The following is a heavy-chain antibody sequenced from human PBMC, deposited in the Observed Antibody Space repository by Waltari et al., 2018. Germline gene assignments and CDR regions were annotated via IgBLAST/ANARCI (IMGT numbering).Heavy chain of an antibody. CDR2: SGAYNGNT. CDR3: ARDNSGSYSMACDI. CDR1: GYTFTSCG. V-gene: IGHV1-18*01. D-gene: IGHD1-26*01. Sequence: QVQLVPSGAEVKKPGASVRVACNASGYTFTSCGISWVRRAPGQGLGWMGWSGAYNGNTNYAQKLQGRVTMTTDTSTSTDYMALRSLGSDDAAVYYCARDNSGSYSMACDIWGQGTMLTVSS. J-gene: IGHJ3*02.